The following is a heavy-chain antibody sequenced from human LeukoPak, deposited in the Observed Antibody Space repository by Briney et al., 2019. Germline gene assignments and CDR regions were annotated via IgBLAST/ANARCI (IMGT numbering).Heavy chain of an antibody. J-gene: IGHJ3*02. V-gene: IGHV1-18*01. D-gene: IGHD3-22*01. Sequence: ASVKVSCKASGYTFTSYGISWVRQGPGQGLEWVGWISAYNGNTNYAQKLQGRVTMTTDTSTSTAYMELRSLRSDDTAVYYCARPSSPQKWLSDSDAFDIWGQGTMVTVSS. CDR2: ISAYNGNT. CDR1: GYTFTSYG. CDR3: ARPSSPQKWLSDSDAFDI.